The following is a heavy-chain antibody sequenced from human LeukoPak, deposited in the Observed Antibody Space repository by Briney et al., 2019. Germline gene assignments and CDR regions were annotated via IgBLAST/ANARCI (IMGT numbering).Heavy chain of an antibody. D-gene: IGHD2-21*02. V-gene: IGHV1-18*01. Sequence: VASVKVSCKASGYTFTNYGISWVRQAPGQGLEWMGWISAYKGNTNYAQNLQGRVTMTTDTSTSTAYMELRSLRSDDTAVYYCARQSYVVVPARGDDAFDIWGQGTMVTVSS. CDR1: GYTFTNYG. CDR3: ARQSYVVVPARGDDAFDI. J-gene: IGHJ3*02. CDR2: ISAYKGNT.